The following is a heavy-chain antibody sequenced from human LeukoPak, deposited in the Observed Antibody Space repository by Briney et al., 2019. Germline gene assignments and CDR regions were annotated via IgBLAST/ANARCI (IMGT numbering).Heavy chain of an antibody. J-gene: IGHJ4*02. CDR2: IIGNGGGI. CDR1: GFTFNTYA. V-gene: IGHV3-23*01. D-gene: IGHD2-21*01. Sequence: GGSLRLSCAASGFTFNTYAMNWVRQAPGKGLEWVSVIIGNGGGINYADSVRGRFFISRDTAANTLYLQMNSLRVEDTAVYYCAKEMIADGRYSIDFWGQGTLVSVSS. CDR3: AKEMIADGRYSIDF.